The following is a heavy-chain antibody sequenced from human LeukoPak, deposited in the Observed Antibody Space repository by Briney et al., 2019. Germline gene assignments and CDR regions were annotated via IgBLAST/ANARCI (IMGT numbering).Heavy chain of an antibody. D-gene: IGHD7-27*01. Sequence: GGSLRLSCAASGFTVSGNYMSWVRQGPGKGLERGSVIYSDSSTYYADSVKGRFTISRDNPKNTLYLQMNSLRPEDTAVYYCASVVITGGYFQHWGQGTLVTVSS. V-gene: IGHV3-66*02. J-gene: IGHJ1*01. CDR3: ASVVITGGYFQH. CDR1: GFTVSGNY. CDR2: IYSDSST.